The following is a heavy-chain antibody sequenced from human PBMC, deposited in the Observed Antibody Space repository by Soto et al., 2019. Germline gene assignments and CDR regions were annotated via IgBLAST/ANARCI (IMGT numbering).Heavy chain of an antibody. CDR3: ARGGGYCTPTSCAIDS. V-gene: IGHV3-23*01. CDR1: RFDFSSYE. J-gene: IGHJ4*02. CDR2: VSLTGDRT. Sequence: EVQLLVSGGGLVQPGGSLRLSCVASRFDFSSYEMSWVRQAAGKGLEWVSRVSLTGDRTNYAGSVKGRFTVSRDNFKNALYLEMDSLRPDDTAIYYCARGGGYCTPTSCAIDSWGRGTPVTVSS. D-gene: IGHD2-8*01.